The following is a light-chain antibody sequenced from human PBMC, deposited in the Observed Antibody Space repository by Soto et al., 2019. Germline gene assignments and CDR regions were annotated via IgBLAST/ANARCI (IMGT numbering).Light chain of an antibody. CDR3: QQRSNWPPT. Sequence: EIVMTQSPATLSLSPGDSSPASCLASQSVSSYLAWYQQKPGQAPRLLIYEASNRATGIPARFSGSGSWTDFTRTISSLEPEDFAVYYCQQRSNWPPTVGGGTKVEIK. V-gene: IGKV3-11*01. J-gene: IGKJ4*01. CDR1: QSVSSY. CDR2: EAS.